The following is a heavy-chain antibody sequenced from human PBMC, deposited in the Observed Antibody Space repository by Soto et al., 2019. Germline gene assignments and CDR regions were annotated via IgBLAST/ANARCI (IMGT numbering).Heavy chain of an antibody. V-gene: IGHV3-23*01. CDR3: AKDNYGSGSYPWFDP. CDR1: GFTFSLYA. J-gene: IGHJ5*02. CDR2: ISGSGGNT. Sequence: EVQLLESGGGLVQPGGSLRLSCTASGFTFSLYAMTWVRQAPGKGLEWVSAISGSGGNTYYADSVKGRFTVSRDNSKNTLYLQMNSLRAEDTALYYCAKDNYGSGSYPWFDPWGQGTLVTVSS. D-gene: IGHD3-10*01.